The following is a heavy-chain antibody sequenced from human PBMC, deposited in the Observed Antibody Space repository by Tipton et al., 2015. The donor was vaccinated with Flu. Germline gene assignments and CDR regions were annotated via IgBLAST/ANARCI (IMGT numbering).Heavy chain of an antibody. CDR2: INHSGST. D-gene: IGHD2-2*01. CDR3: ARDMPQGVVVIPPAKRFDF. V-gene: IGHV4-34*01. CDR1: GESFSGYY. J-gene: IGHJ4*02. Sequence: TLSLTCAVYGESFSGYYWSWIRQTPGKGLEWIGEINHSGSTNYNTALKSRATISVDTSKNQFSLKLSSVTAADTAVYYCARDMPQGVVVIPPAKRFDFWGQGTLVTVSS.